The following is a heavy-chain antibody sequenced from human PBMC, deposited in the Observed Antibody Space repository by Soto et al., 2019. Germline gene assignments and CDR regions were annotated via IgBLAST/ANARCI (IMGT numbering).Heavy chain of an antibody. D-gene: IGHD5-12*01. J-gene: IGHJ4*02. V-gene: IGHV4-4*07. CDR1: GGYINTFY. CDR3: ARKGSYSAYSFAHGKQLWSFDF. CDR2: IFSSWST. Sequence: PSETLSVTCTVSGGYINTFYWSWVRQPAGKGQEWIGRIFSSWSTSFNPSHESRVAMSLDTSKNHFSLKLSSVTASDMSVYSCARKGSYSAYSFAHGKQLWSFDFWRQGALVTVSS.